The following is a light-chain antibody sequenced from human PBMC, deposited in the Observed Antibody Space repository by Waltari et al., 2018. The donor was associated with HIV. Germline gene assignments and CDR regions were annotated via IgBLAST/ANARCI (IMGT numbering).Light chain of an antibody. V-gene: IGLV1-51*02. Sequence: QSVLTQPPSVSAAPGQKVTISCSGSSPNVGHNYVSWDQPLPGTAPKLLMYENNERPSGIPDRFSGSKSGTSATLGITGLQTGDEADYYCGTWDSSLSAVVFGGGTKLTVL. CDR2: ENN. J-gene: IGLJ2*01. CDR3: GTWDSSLSAVV. CDR1: SPNVGHNY.